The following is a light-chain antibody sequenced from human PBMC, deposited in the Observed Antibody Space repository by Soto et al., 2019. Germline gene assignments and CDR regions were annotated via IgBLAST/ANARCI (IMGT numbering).Light chain of an antibody. CDR2: EVS. Sequence: QPVLTQPASVSGSPGQSITISCTGTSSDVGSYNLVSWYQQHPGKAPKLMIYEVSNRPSGVSNRFSGSKSGNTASLTISGLQAEDEADYYCSSYTSSSTHVVFGGGTKLTVL. J-gene: IGLJ2*01. CDR3: SSYTSSSTHVV. V-gene: IGLV2-14*02. CDR1: SSDVGSYNL.